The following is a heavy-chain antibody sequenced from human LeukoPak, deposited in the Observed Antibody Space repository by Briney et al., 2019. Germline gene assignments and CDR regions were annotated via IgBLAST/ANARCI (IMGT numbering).Heavy chain of an antibody. Sequence: SETLSLTCAVYGGSFSGYYWSWIRQPPGKGLEWIGEINHSGSTNYNPSLKSRVTISVDTSKNQFSLKLSSVTAADTAVYYCARDKDDYVWDLAWFDPWGQGTLVTVSS. CDR2: INHSGST. CDR3: ARDKDDYVWDLAWFDP. D-gene: IGHD3-16*01. J-gene: IGHJ5*02. CDR1: GGSFSGYY. V-gene: IGHV4-34*01.